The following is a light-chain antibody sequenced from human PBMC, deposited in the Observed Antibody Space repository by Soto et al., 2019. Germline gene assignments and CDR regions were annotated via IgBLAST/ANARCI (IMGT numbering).Light chain of an antibody. CDR2: EVS. J-gene: IGLJ2*01. CDR3: SSYAGNNNLV. Sequence: QSALTQPPSASGSPGQSVTISCTGTSSDVGGYNYVSWYQQHPGKAPRIMIYEVSERPSGVPDRFSGSKSGNTASLTVSGLQAEDEADYYRSSYAGNNNLVFGGGTKLTVL. CDR1: SSDVGGYNY. V-gene: IGLV2-8*01.